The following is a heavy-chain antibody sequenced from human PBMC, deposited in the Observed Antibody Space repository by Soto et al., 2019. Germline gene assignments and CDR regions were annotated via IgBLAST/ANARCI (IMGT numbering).Heavy chain of an antibody. CDR1: GGTFSSYA. CDR2: IMPIFGTA. V-gene: IGHV1-69*01. D-gene: IGHD2-15*01. CDR3: ARSQGGSSSLDIYYDYYYGMDV. J-gene: IGHJ6*02. Sequence: QVQLVQSGAEVKKPGSSVKVSCKAPGGTFSSYAISWVRQAPGQGLEWMGGIMPIFGTANYAQKFQGSVTITADESTSTGYMELSSLRSEDTAVYYCARSQGGSSSLDIYYDYYYGMDVWGQGTTVTVSS.